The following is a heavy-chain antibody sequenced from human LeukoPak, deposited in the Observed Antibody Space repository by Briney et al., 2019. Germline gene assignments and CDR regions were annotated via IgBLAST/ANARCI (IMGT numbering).Heavy chain of an antibody. V-gene: IGHV4-34*01. Sequence: SETLSLTCAVYGGSFSNYYWSWIRQPPGKGLEWIGEINHSGSTNYNPSLKSRVTISVDTSKNQFSLKLSSVTAADTAVYYCARHSSSWRIDYWGQGTLVTVSS. D-gene: IGHD6-13*01. J-gene: IGHJ4*02. CDR1: GGSFSNYY. CDR2: INHSGST. CDR3: ARHSSSWRIDY.